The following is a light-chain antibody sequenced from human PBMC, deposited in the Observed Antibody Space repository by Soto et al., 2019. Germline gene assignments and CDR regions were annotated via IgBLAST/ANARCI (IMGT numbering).Light chain of an antibody. CDR3: QQYGTSLPYT. V-gene: IGKV3-20*01. CDR2: GAS. Sequence: EIVLTQSPVTLSLSPGARATLSCRASQSVSSNFLAWYQQKPGQAPRLLIYGASSRATGVPDRFSGSGSGTDFTLTISRLEPEDFAVYYCQQYGTSLPYTVGQGTKVDIK. J-gene: IGKJ2*01. CDR1: QSVSSNF.